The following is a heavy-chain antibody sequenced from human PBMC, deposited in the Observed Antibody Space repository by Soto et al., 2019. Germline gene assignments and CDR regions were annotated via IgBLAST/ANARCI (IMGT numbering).Heavy chain of an antibody. J-gene: IGHJ6*02. CDR2: IYPGDSDT. Sequence: GESLKISCKGSGYTFTDYWIGWVRQLPGKGLEWMGIIYPGDSDTRYSPSFQGHVTITVDKSTSTAYLQWNTLKASDTAMYYCPRPISTLRYYYAMDVWGQGTTVTVSS. CDR1: GYTFTDYW. D-gene: IGHD2-2*01. V-gene: IGHV5-51*01. CDR3: PRPISTLRYYYAMDV.